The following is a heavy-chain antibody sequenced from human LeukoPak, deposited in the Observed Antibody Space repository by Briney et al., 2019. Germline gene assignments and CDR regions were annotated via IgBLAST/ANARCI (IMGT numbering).Heavy chain of an antibody. V-gene: IGHV1-2*02. D-gene: IGHD2-2*01. CDR3: ARNCSSTSCYGLDP. J-gene: IGHJ5*02. CDR1: GYTFTGYY. CDR2: IKPNSGGT. Sequence: ASVKVSCKASGYTFTGYYMHWVRQAPGQGLEWMGWIKPNSGGTNYAQKFQGRVTMTRDTSISTAYMELSRLRSDDTAVYYCARNCSSTSCYGLDPWGQGTLVTVSS.